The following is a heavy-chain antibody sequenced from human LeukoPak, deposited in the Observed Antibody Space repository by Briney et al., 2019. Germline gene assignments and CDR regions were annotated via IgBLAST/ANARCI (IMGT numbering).Heavy chain of an antibody. J-gene: IGHJ4*02. D-gene: IGHD6-13*01. V-gene: IGHV1-69*06. CDR3: AGSRKYYSRSWYSIDY. CDR2: IIPIFGTA. Sequence: SVNVSCKASGGTFSSYAISLVRQAPGQGLEWIGGIIPIFGTANYAQKFQGRGTITADKSTSTGYMGLGSVRSEDTAVYYCAGSRKYYSRSWYSIDYWGQGTLVTVSS. CDR1: GGTFSSYA.